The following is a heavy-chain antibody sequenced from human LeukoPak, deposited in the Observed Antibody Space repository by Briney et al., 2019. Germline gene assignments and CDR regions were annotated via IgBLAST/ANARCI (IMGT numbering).Heavy chain of an antibody. Sequence: GASVKVSCKASGGTFSSYAISWVRQAPGQGLEWMGGIIPISGTANYAQKFQGRVTITADKSTSTAYMELSSLRSEDTAVYYCASTAAHYYYYYMDVWGKGTTVTVSS. CDR1: GGTFSSYA. V-gene: IGHV1-69*06. CDR3: ASTAAHYYYYYMDV. J-gene: IGHJ6*03. CDR2: IIPISGTA. D-gene: IGHD2-15*01.